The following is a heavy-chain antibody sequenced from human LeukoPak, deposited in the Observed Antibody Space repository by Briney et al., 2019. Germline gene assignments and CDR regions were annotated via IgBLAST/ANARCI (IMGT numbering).Heavy chain of an antibody. CDR3: ARLFTRAWEYRYGMDV. CDR1: GGSIRTDGSY. V-gene: IGHV4-39*01. CDR2: IYIDGIT. Sequence: SETLSLTCTVSGGSIRTDGSYWAWISQPPGKGLEWIGSIYIDGITHYNSSLQSRVTLSIDTSKNQFSLKLTSVTAADTAVFYCARLFTRAWEYRYGMDVWGQGTAVTVSS. J-gene: IGHJ6*02. D-gene: IGHD1-26*01.